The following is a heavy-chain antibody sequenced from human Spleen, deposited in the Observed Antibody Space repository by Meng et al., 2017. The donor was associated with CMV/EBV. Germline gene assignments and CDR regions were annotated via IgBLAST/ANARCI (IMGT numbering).Heavy chain of an antibody. J-gene: IGHJ4*02. V-gene: IGHV2-5*01. D-gene: IGHD2-21*01. CDR3: AHRRGLAVAGY. CDR2: IYWNDDK. Sequence: SSPTLVKPTQTLTLTCTFSGFSLTTSQVGVGWIRQPPGKALEWLGIIYWNDDKRYNPTLKSRLTITKNTSKNQVVLTLTNMDPVDTGTYYCAHRRGLAVAGYWGQGTLVTVSS. CDR1: GFSLTTSQVG.